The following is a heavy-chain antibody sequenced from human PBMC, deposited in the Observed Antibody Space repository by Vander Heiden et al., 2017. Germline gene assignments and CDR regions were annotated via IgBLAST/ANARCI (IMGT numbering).Heavy chain of an antibody. J-gene: IGHJ5*02. CDR1: GGSISSSSYY. CDR2: IYYSGST. D-gene: IGHD3-22*01. Sequence: QLQLQESGPGLVKPSETLSLNCTVSGGSISSSSYYWGWIRQPPGKGLEWIGSIYYSGSTYYNPSLKSRVTISVDTSKNQFSLKLSSVTAADTAVYYCARRQYYYDSSGYYSDWFDPWGQGTLVTVSS. CDR3: ARRQYYYDSSGYYSDWFDP. V-gene: IGHV4-39*01.